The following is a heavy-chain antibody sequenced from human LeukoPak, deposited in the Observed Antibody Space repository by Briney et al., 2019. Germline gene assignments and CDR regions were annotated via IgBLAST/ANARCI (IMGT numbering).Heavy chain of an antibody. V-gene: IGHV1-2*02. CDR1: GYTFTGYY. CDR2: INPNSGGT. J-gene: IGHJ5*02. D-gene: IGHD2-2*02. Sequence: ASVNVSCKASGYTFTGYYMHWVRQAPGQGLEWMGWINPNSGGTNYAQKFQGKVTMTRDTSISTAYMELSRLRSDDTAVYYCARFARTKYCSSTSCYTFGVRYWFDPWGQGALVTVSS. CDR3: ARFARTKYCSSTSCYTFGVRYWFDP.